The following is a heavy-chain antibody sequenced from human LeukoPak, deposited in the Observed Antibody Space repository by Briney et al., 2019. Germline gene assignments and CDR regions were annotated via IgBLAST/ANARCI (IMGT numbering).Heavy chain of an antibody. CDR3: ARDRLYGPPDY. D-gene: IGHD4-17*01. CDR2: IKQDGSEK. V-gene: IGHV3-7*01. J-gene: IGHJ4*02. CDR1: GFICSSYW. Sequence: GGSLRLSCAASGFICSSYWMSWVRQAPGKGLEWVANIKQDGSEKYYVDSVKGRFTISRDNAKNSLSLQMNSLRAEDTAVYYCARDRLYGPPDYWGQGTLVTVSS.